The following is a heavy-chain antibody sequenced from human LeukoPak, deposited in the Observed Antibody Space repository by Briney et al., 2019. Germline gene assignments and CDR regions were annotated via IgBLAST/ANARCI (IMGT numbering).Heavy chain of an antibody. V-gene: IGHV3-30-3*01. Sequence: PGRSLRLSCAASGFTFSSYAMHWVRQAPGKGLERAAVISYDGSNKYYADSVKGRFTISRDNSKNTLYLQMNSLRAEDTAVYYCARGIAAFDYWGQGTLVTVSS. D-gene: IGHD6-6*01. CDR2: ISYDGSNK. J-gene: IGHJ4*02. CDR1: GFTFSSYA. CDR3: ARGIAAFDY.